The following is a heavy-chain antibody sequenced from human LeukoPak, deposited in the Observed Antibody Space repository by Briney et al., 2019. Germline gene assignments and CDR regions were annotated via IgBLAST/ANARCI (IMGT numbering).Heavy chain of an antibody. V-gene: IGHV3-74*01. CDR1: GFTLSSYW. CDR3: ARVSYCSGGNYYSSFDY. J-gene: IGHJ4*02. D-gene: IGHD2-15*01. CDR2: ISSDGSST. Sequence: LSGGSLRLSCEASGFTLSSYWMYWVRQAPGKGLVWVSRISSDGSSTTYADSVKGRFTISRDNAKNTLYLQMNSLRVEDTAVCYCARVSYCSGGNYYSSFDYWGQGTLVTVSS.